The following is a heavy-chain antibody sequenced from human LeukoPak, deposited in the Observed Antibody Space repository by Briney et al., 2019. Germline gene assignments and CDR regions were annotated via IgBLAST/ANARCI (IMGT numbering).Heavy chain of an antibody. D-gene: IGHD3-22*01. J-gene: IGHJ4*02. V-gene: IGHV4-31*03. CDR2: IYYSGST. CDR3: ARRPWGYDSSGYLYYFDY. CDR1: GGSISGGGYY. Sequence: SSETLSLTCTVSGGSISGGGYYWHWIRQHPGKGLEWIGHIYYSGSTYYNPSLKSRVTISVDTPKNQFSLKLSSVTAADTAVYYCARRPWGYDSSGYLYYFDYWGQGTLVTVSS.